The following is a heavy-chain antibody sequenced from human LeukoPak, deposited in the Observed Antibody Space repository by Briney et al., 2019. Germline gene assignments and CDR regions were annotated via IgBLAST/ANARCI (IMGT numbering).Heavy chain of an antibody. CDR1: GFTFSSYA. J-gene: IGHJ3*02. V-gene: IGHV3-30-3*01. CDR2: ISYDGSNK. CDR3: ASISYYDYVWGSYPDSTFDI. D-gene: IGHD3-16*02. Sequence: GGSLRLSCAASGFTFSSYAMHWVRQAPGKGLEWVAVISYDGSNKYYADSVKGRFTISRDNSKNTLYLQMNSLRAEDTAVYYCASISYYDYVWGSYPDSTFDIWGQGTMVTVSS.